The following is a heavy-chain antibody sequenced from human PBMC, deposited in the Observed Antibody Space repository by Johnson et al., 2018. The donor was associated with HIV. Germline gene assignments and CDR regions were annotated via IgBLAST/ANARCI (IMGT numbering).Heavy chain of an antibody. D-gene: IGHD1-14*01. CDR3: ARDQGYPEPAFDI. V-gene: IGHV3-7*05. CDR1: GFTFSSYW. J-gene: IGHJ3*02. Sequence: VLLLESGGGLVQRGGSLRLSCAAYGFTFSSYWMSWVRQAPGKGLEWVANIKQDGSEKYYVDSVKGRFTISRDNAKNSLYLQMNSLRAEDTAVYYCARDQGYPEPAFDIWGQGTMVTVSS. CDR2: IKQDGSEK.